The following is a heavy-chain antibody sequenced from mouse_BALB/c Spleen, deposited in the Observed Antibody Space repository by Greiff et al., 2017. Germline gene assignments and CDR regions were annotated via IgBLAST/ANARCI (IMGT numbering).Heavy chain of an antibody. CDR2: INPYNDGT. J-gene: IGHJ2*01. D-gene: IGHD2-3*01. V-gene: IGHV1-14*01. CDR3: ARDDGYPYYFDY. CDR1: GYTFTSYV. Sequence: EVKLVESGPELVKPGASVKMSCKASGYTFTSYVMHWVKQKPGQGLEWIGYINPYNDGTKYNEKFKGKATMTSDKSSSTAYMELSSLTSEDSAVYYCARDDGYPYYFDYWGQGTTLTVSS.